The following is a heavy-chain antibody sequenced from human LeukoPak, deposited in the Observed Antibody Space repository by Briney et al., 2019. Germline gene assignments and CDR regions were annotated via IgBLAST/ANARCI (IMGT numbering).Heavy chain of an antibody. CDR2: IYYSGST. D-gene: IGHD2-2*01. CDR1: GGSISSGGYY. Sequence: PSESLSLTRTVSGGSISSGGYYWGWIRHPPGKWLEWIGSIYYSGSTYYNPSLKSRVTISVDTSKNQFSLKLSSVTAADTAVYYCARGVAVVPATHYYFDYWGQGSLVTVSS. J-gene: IGHJ4*02. CDR3: ARGVAVVPATHYYFDY. V-gene: IGHV4-39*01.